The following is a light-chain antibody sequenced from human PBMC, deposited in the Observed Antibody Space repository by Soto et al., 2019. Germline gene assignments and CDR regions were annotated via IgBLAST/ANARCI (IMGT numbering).Light chain of an antibody. Sequence: QSVLTQPASVSGSPGQSITISCTGISSDVGGYNYVSWYQQHPGKAPKLMIYEVSNRPSGVSNRFSGSKSGNTASLTISGLQAEDEADYYCSSYTSSSTLIFGTGTKLTVL. CDR1: SSDVGGYNY. J-gene: IGLJ1*01. CDR2: EVS. CDR3: SSYTSSSTLI. V-gene: IGLV2-14*01.